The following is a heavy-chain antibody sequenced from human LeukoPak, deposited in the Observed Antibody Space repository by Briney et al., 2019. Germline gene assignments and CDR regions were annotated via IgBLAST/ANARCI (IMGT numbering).Heavy chain of an antibody. J-gene: IGHJ6*03. CDR1: GFTFGDYA. CDR3: TRDPFLGYCSGGSCYRGYYYMDV. Sequence: PGRSLRLSCTASGFTFGDYAMSWFRQAPGKGLEWVGFIRSKAYGGTTEYAASVKGRFTISRDDSKSIAYLQMNSLKTEDTAVYYCTRDPFLGYCSGGSCYRGYYYMDVWGKGTTVTISS. V-gene: IGHV3-49*03. CDR2: IRSKAYGGTT. D-gene: IGHD2-15*01.